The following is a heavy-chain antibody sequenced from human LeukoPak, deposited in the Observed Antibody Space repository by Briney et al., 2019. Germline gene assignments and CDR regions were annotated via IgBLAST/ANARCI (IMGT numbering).Heavy chain of an antibody. CDR2: IYYSGST. Sequence: TSETLSLTCTVSGGSISSYYWSWIRQPPGKGLEWIGYIYYSGSTNYNPSLKSRVTISVDTSKNQFSLKLSSVTAADTAVYYCARRTIFGAGGWFDPWGQGTLVTVSS. CDR3: ARRTIFGAGGWFDP. D-gene: IGHD3-3*01. J-gene: IGHJ5*02. CDR1: GGSISSYY. V-gene: IGHV4-59*01.